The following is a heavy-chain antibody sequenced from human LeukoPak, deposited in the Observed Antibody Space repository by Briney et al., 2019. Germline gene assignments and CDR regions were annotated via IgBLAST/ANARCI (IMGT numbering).Heavy chain of an antibody. CDR1: GYTFTGYY. CDR2: VNPNSGGT. V-gene: IGHV1-2*02. Sequence: GASVKVSCKASGYTFTGYYMHWVRQAPGQGLEWMGWVNPNSGGTNYAQKFQGRVTMTRDTSISTAYMELSRLRSDDTAVYYCARLLWFGESTYYFDYWGQGTLVTVSS. J-gene: IGHJ4*02. D-gene: IGHD3-10*01. CDR3: ARLLWFGESTYYFDY.